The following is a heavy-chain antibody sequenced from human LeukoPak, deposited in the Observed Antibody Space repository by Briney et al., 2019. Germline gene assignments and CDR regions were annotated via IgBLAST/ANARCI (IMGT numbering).Heavy chain of an antibody. J-gene: IGHJ5*02. D-gene: IGHD1-14*01. CDR2: INPNSGGT. CDR3: ARDKATGNWFDP. CDR1: GYTFTGYY. V-gene: IGHV1-2*02. Sequence: ASVKVSCKASGYTFTGYYMHWVRQAPGQGLEWMGWINPNSGGTNYAQKFQGRVTMTRDTSISTAYMELSRLRSDDTAVYYCARDKATGNWFDPWGQGTLVTVSS.